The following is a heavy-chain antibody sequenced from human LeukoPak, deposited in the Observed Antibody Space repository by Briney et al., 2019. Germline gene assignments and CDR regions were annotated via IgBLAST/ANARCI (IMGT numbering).Heavy chain of an antibody. CDR3: ARDVGIAAAGANWFDP. Sequence: ASVKVSCKASGYTFTSYGISWVRQAPGQGLEWMGWISAYNGNTNYAQKLQGRVTMTTDTSTSTAYMELRSLRSDDTAVYYCARDVGIAAAGANWFDPWGQGTLVTVSS. V-gene: IGHV1-18*01. J-gene: IGHJ5*02. CDR1: GYTFTSYG. CDR2: ISAYNGNT. D-gene: IGHD6-13*01.